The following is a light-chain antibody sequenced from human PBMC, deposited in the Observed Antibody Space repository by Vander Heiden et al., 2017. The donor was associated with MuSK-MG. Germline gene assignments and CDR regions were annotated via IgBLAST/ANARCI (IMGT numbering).Light chain of an antibody. CDR2: AAS. J-gene: IGKJ2*01. CDR3: PQSYRTLYT. CDR1: QSIRGY. V-gene: IGKV1-39*01. Sequence: QRSQSPSSLSASVGDRVTITCRASQSIRGYLNWYQQKPGEAPKLLIYAASSLQSGVPSRFSGSGSETDFTLTITTLLPEDFATYYCPQSYRTLYTFGQGTKLEIK.